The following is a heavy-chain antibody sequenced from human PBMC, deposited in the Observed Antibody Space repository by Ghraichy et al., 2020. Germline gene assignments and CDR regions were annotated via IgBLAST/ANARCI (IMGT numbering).Heavy chain of an antibody. Sequence: GSLRLSCAASGFTFSSFSMNWVRQAPGKGLEWVSSISSRSSYIYYADSVKGRFTISRDNAKNSLYLQMNSLRAEDTAVYYCARDGDFFDTTGSYNGMDVWGQGTTVTVSS. CDR1: GFTFSSFS. J-gene: IGHJ6*02. V-gene: IGHV3-21*01. CDR2: ISSRSSYI. CDR3: ARDGDFFDTTGSYNGMDV. D-gene: IGHD3-3*01.